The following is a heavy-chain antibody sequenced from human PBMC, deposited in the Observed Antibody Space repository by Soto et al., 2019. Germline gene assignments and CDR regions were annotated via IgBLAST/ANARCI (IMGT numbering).Heavy chain of an antibody. CDR3: ARTLSGFTYGSRQFYFDY. J-gene: IGHJ4*02. CDR1: GDSITSYY. V-gene: IGHV4-4*07. Sequence: SETLSLTCTVSGDSITSYYWTWIRQAAGKRLEWIGHVFPGGPTSHNSSLKSRVSMSVDTSKNQFSLTLTSVTAADTAVYYCARTLSGFTYGSRQFYFDYWGQGTLVTVSS. CDR2: VFPGGPT. D-gene: IGHD3-10*01.